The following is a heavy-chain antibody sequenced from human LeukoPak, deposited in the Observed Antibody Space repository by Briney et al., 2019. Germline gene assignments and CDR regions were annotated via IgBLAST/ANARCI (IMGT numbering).Heavy chain of an antibody. J-gene: IGHJ4*02. Sequence: GGSLRLSCAASGFAFSRYAMTWVRQAPGKGLEWVPAISGSGGSTYYADSVKGRFTISRDNSKNTLFLQMNSLRAEDTAVYYGIPVAGTGFDYWGQGTLVTVSS. D-gene: IGHD6-19*01. CDR1: GFAFSRYA. CDR3: IPVAGTGFDY. CDR2: ISGSGGST. V-gene: IGHV3-23*01.